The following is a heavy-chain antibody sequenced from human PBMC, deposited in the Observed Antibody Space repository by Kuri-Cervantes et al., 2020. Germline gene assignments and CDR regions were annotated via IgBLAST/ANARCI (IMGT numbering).Heavy chain of an antibody. CDR3: ARGGGVTGGYFDL. V-gene: IGHV1-8*01. J-gene: IGHJ2*01. D-gene: IGHD2-21*02. Sequence: ASVKVSCKASGYTFTSYDINWVRQATGQGLEWMGWMNPNSGNAGYAQKFQGRVTMTRNTSISTAYMELRSLRPDDTAVYYCARGGGVTGGYFDLWGRGTLVTVSS. CDR1: GYTFTSYD. CDR2: MNPNSGNA.